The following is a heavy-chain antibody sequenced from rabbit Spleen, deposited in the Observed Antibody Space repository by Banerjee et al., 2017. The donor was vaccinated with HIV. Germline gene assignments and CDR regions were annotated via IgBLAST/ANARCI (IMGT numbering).Heavy chain of an antibody. V-gene: IGHV1S45*01. J-gene: IGHJ4*01. D-gene: IGHD1-1*01. CDR3: ARSSDVADRANL. Sequence: QEQLVEYGGDLVQPEGSLTLTCTASGLDFSSSYWICWVRQAPGKGLEWIACIYNGDGSTYYATWAKGRFTISKTSSTTVTLQMTSLTAADTATYFCARSSDVADRANLWGPGTLVTVS. CDR1: GLDFSSSYW. CDR2: IYNGDGST.